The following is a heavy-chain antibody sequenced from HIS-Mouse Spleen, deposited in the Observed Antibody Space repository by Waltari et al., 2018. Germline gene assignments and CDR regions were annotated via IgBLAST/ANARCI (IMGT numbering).Heavy chain of an antibody. Sequence: QLQLQESGPGLVKPSETLSLTCTVSGGSISSSSYYWGWIRQPPGKGLEWMGSIYYTVSTYTNPPLKTRGTISVDTSKNQCSLKLSSVTAADTAVYYCAREIPYSSSWYDWYFDLWGRGTLVTVSS. CDR1: GGSISSSSYY. CDR2: IYYTVST. J-gene: IGHJ2*01. D-gene: IGHD6-13*01. V-gene: IGHV4-39*07. CDR3: AREIPYSSSWYDWYFDL.